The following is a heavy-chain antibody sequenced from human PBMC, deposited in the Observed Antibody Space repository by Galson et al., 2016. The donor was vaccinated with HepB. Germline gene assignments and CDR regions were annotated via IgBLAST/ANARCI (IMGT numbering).Heavy chain of an antibody. CDR2: IWYDGSNK. J-gene: IGHJ6*02. CDR3: ARDTKGRVEVVVAANYYYYYGMDV. CDR1: GFTFSSYG. V-gene: IGHV3-33*01. D-gene: IGHD2-15*01. Sequence: SLRLSCAASGFTFSSYGMHWVRQAPGKGLEWVAVIWYDGSNKYYADSVKGRFTISRDNSKNTLYLQMNSLRAEDTAVYYCARDTKGRVEVVVAANYYYYYGMDVWCQGTTVTVSS.